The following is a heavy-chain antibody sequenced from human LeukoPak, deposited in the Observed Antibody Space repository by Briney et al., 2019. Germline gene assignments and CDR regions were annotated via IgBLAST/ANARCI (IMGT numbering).Heavy chain of an antibody. D-gene: IGHD4-17*01. Sequence: GESLKISCKGSGYSFTSYWIGWVRQMPGKGLEWMGIIYPGDSDTRYSPSFQGQVTISADKSISTAYLQWSSLKASDTAMYYCARFLGVTVTTTRYYDYWGQGSLVTVSS. CDR3: ARFLGVTVTTTRYYDY. CDR2: IYPGDSDT. J-gene: IGHJ4*02. CDR1: GYSFTSYW. V-gene: IGHV5-51*01.